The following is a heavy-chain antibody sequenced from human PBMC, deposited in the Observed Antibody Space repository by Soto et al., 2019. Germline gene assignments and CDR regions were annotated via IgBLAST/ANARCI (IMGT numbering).Heavy chain of an antibody. J-gene: IGHJ5*02. CDR1: GGSISSGDYY. D-gene: IGHD2-15*01. CDR3: ARDRGRPWVYCSGGSCYSGWFDP. V-gene: IGHV4-30-4*02. Sequence: SETLSLTCTVSGGSISSGDYYWSWIRQPPGKGLEWIGYIYYSGSTYYSPSLKSRVTISVDTSKNQFSMKLSSVTAADTAVYYCARDRGRPWVYCSGGSCYSGWFDPWGQGTLVTVSS. CDR2: IYYSGST.